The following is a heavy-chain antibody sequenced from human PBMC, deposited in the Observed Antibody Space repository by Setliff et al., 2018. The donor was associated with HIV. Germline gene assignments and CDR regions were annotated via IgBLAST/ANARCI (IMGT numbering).Heavy chain of an antibody. CDR2: INPSGGST. J-gene: IGHJ6*02. Sequence: ASVKVSCKASGYTFTTYYIHWVRQAPGQGLEWLGVINPSGGSTSYAQKCQGRVTMTRGTSPGTVYMELRSLRSEDTAVYYCARAEGATYYNFSYYYGMDVWGQGTTVTVSS. D-gene: IGHD3-3*01. V-gene: IGHV1-46*01. CDR3: ARAEGATYYNFSYYYGMDV. CDR1: GYTFTTYY.